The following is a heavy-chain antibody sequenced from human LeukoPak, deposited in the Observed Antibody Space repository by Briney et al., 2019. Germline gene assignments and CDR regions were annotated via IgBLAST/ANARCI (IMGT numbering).Heavy chain of an antibody. J-gene: IGHJ6*02. Sequence: KPSETLSLTCSVSDGSINSYYWNWIRRPPGKGLVWIGYIYYNGNTNYSPSLKSRVTMSVDTSKNLFSLKVSSVTAADTAVYYCAGGRSNYYGMDVWGQGTTVTVSS. D-gene: IGHD1-26*01. CDR3: AGGRSNYYGMDV. CDR1: DGSINSYY. CDR2: IYYNGNT. V-gene: IGHV4-59*01.